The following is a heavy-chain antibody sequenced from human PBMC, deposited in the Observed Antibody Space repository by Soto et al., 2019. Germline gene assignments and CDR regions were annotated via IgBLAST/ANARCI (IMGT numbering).Heavy chain of an antibody. D-gene: IGHD2-21*02. Sequence: EVQLVESGGGLVKPGGSLRLSCAASGLNLSNAWMNWVREAPGKGLEWVGRIKTKTEGGTTDYAAPVKGRFTISRDDSKNTLYLQMNSLKTEDTAVYYCTADQVVTSDYAMDVWGQGTTVTVSS. J-gene: IGHJ6*02. V-gene: IGHV3-15*07. CDR1: GLNLSNAW. CDR2: IKTKTEGGTT. CDR3: TADQVVTSDYAMDV.